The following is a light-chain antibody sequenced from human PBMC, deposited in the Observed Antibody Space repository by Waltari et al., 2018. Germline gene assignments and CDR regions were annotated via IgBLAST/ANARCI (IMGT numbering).Light chain of an antibody. J-gene: IGKJ1*01. Sequence: DIQMTQSPSTLSASVGDSVTITCRASHSISNWLAWYQQKPGKAPKLLIYEASSLESGVPSRFSGSRSGTEFTLTISGLQPDDFATYYCQQYNSYWEETFGQGTKVEIK. CDR2: EAS. CDR3: QQYNSYWEET. V-gene: IGKV1-5*03. CDR1: HSISNW.